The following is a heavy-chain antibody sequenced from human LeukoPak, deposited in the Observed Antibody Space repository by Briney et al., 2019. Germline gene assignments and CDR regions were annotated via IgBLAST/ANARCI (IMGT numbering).Heavy chain of an antibody. Sequence: SETLSLTCAVSGYSISSGYYWGWIRQPPGKGLEWIGSIYHSGSTYYNPSLKSRVTISVDTSKNQFSLKLSSVTAADTAVYYCARDLWFGAVDYWGQGTLVTVSS. CDR3: ARDLWFGAVDY. CDR1: GYSISSGYY. D-gene: IGHD3-10*01. J-gene: IGHJ4*02. CDR2: IYHSGST. V-gene: IGHV4-38-2*02.